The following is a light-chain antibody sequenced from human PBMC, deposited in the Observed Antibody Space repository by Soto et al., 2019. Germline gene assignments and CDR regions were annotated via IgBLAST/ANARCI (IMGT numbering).Light chain of an antibody. CDR1: QNLVHSDGNTY. CDR3: VQFSHFPRT. Sequence: DVVLTQTPLSSPVTLGQPASISCRSSQNLVHSDGNTYLSWVQQRPGQPPRLRIYQISNRFSGVPDRFSGSGAGTDFTLTISRVEAEDVGIYSCVQFSHFPRTFGQGTKVEIK. J-gene: IGKJ1*01. CDR2: QIS. V-gene: IGKV2-24*01.